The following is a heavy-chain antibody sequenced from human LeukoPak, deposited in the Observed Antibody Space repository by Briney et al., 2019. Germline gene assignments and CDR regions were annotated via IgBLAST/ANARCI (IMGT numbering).Heavy chain of an antibody. Sequence: GGSLRLSCAASGFTFSSYAMHWVRQAPGKGLEGVAFIRYDGSDKYYADSVKGRFTISRDNSKNTLFLQMNSLRAEDTAVYYCAKPARTDYADYWGQGALVTVSS. CDR1: GFTFSSYA. J-gene: IGHJ4*02. CDR3: AKPARTDYADY. V-gene: IGHV3-30*02. CDR2: IRYDGSDK. D-gene: IGHD1-14*01.